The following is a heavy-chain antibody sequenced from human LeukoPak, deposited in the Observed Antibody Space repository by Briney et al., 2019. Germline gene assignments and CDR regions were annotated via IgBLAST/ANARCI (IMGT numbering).Heavy chain of an antibody. Sequence: GGSLRLSCAVSGFTFRSYGIHWVRQAPGKGLEWVAVISYDGSNKNYADSVKGRFTISRDNSKNTLYLQMNSLRAEDTAVYYCAKEKDRYSSSWSHFDYWGQGTLVTVSS. V-gene: IGHV3-30*18. J-gene: IGHJ4*02. CDR2: ISYDGSNK. CDR1: GFTFRSYG. D-gene: IGHD6-13*01. CDR3: AKEKDRYSSSWSHFDY.